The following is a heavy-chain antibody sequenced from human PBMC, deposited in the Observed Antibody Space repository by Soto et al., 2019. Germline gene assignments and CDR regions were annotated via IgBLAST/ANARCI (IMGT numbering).Heavy chain of an antibody. CDR1: GGSISSGDYY. V-gene: IGHV4-30-4*01. D-gene: IGHD2-2*01. CDR3: ARDAVSCISTSCYYDGKDV. CDR2: IYYSGST. Sequence: SETLSLTCTVSGGSISSGDYYWSWIRQPPGKGLEWIGYIYYSGSTYYNPSLKSRVTISVDTSKNQFSLKLSSVTAADTAVYYCARDAVSCISTSCYYDGKDVWAQGTTVTVSS. J-gene: IGHJ6*02.